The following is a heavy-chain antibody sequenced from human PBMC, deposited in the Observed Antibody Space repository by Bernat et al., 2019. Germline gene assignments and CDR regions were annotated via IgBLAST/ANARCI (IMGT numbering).Heavy chain of an antibody. V-gene: IGHV4-34*01. CDR1: GGSFSGYY. CDR2: INHSGST. D-gene: IGHD3-10*01. CDR3: ARAKGLLWFRELLPNYFDY. Sequence: QVQLQQWGAGLLKPSETLSLTCAVYGGSFSGYYWSWIHQPPGKGLEWIGEINHSGSTNYNPSLKSRVTISVDTSKNQFSLKLSSVTAADTAVYYCARAKGLLWFRELLPNYFDYWGQGTLVTVSS. J-gene: IGHJ4*02.